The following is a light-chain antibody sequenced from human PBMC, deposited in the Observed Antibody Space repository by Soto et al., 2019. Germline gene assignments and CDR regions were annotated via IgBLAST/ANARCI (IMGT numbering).Light chain of an antibody. Sequence: QSALTQPASVSGSPGQSITISCTGTSSDVGGYTYVSWYQQHPGKAPKLMLYNVSNRPSGVSNRFSGSKSGNTASLTISGLQAEDEAHYYCSSFTSTTTVLFGGGTKLTVL. J-gene: IGLJ2*01. CDR2: NVS. V-gene: IGLV2-14*01. CDR3: SSFTSTTTVL. CDR1: SSDVGGYTY.